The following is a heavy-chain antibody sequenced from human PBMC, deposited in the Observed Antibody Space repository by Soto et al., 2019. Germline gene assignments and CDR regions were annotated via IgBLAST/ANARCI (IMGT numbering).Heavy chain of an antibody. CDR2: IYPGDSDT. D-gene: IGHD2-15*01. CDR1: GYTFSNYW. J-gene: IGHJ6*02. V-gene: IGHV5-51*01. Sequence: PGESLKISCKGSGYTFSNYWIGWVRQMPGKGLEWMGIIYPGDSDTRYSPSFQGQVTISADKSISTAYLQWSSLKASDTAMYYCARNPIYCSGGSCYGMDVWGQGTTVTVSS. CDR3: ARNPIYCSGGSCYGMDV.